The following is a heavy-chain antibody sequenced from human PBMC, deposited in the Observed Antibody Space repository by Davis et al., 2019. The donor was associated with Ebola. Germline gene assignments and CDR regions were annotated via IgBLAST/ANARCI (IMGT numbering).Heavy chain of an antibody. CDR1: GFTFSSYG. Sequence: LSLTCAASGFTFSSYGMHWVRQAPGKGLEWISYISSSSGHTNYADSVKGRFTISRDNSKNTLYLQMNSLRAEDTAVYYCARYSGTYRDYWGQGTLVTVSS. CDR2: ISSSSGHT. J-gene: IGHJ4*02. D-gene: IGHD1-26*01. V-gene: IGHV3-21*05. CDR3: ARYSGTYRDY.